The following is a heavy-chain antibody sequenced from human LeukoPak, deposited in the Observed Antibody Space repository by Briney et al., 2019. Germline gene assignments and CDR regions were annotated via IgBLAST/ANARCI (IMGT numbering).Heavy chain of an antibody. CDR2: MNPNSGNT. Sequence: ASVKVSCKASGYTFTSYDINWVRQATGQGLEWMGWMNPNSGNTGYAQKFQGRVTMARNTSISTANMELSSLRSEDTAVYYCARGLARTSMVTRGGVRFDYWGQGTLVTVSS. CDR3: ARGLARTSMVTRGGVRFDY. V-gene: IGHV1-8*01. J-gene: IGHJ4*02. CDR1: GYTFTSYD. D-gene: IGHD5-18*01.